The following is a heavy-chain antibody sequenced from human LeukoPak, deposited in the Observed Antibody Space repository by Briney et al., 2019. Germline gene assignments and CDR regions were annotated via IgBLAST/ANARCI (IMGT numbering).Heavy chain of an antibody. J-gene: IGHJ4*02. Sequence: GGTLRLSCAASGFTFSSYGMSWVRQAPGKGLEWVGRIKRKTDGETTDYAAPVKGRFTISRDDSKNTLYLQMSSLKAEDTAVYYCTTISGGWRYYVNFWGQGTLVTVSS. CDR3: TTISGGWRYYVNF. V-gene: IGHV3-15*01. CDR1: GFTFSSYG. CDR2: IKRKTDGETT. D-gene: IGHD3-10*01.